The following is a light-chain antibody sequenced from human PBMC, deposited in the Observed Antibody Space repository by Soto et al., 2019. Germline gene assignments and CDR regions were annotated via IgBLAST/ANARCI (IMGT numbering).Light chain of an antibody. V-gene: IGLV1-44*01. CDR3: EAWDDSLYGAV. CDR1: SSNIGTNT. Sequence: QSVLTQPPAASGTPGQRVTISCSGSSSNIGTNTVNWYQQLPGTAPKLLIYSNDLRPSGVPDRFSGSKSGTSASLAISGLQSEDEADYYCEAWDDSLYGAVFGGGTSSPS. CDR2: SND. J-gene: IGLJ2*01.